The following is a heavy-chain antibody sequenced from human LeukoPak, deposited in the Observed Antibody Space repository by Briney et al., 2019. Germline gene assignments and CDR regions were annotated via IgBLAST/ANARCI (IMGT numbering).Heavy chain of an antibody. CDR3: ARNGFVWSSGIDYGWFDY. Sequence: GGSLRLSCAASGFTFDDYAIHGVRQAPGRGLEWVSLISGDGSSTYYADSVKGRFTMSRDNAKNSLYLQLNSLRAEDTAVYYCARNGFVWSSGIDYGWFDYWGQGTLVTVSS. CDR1: GFTFDDYA. D-gene: IGHD3-10*01. J-gene: IGHJ4*02. CDR2: ISGDGSST. V-gene: IGHV3-43*02.